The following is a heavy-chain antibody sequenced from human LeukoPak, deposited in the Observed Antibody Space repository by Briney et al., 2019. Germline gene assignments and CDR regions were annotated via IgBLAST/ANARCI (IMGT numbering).Heavy chain of an antibody. CDR1: GFTFSSYA. J-gene: IGHJ4*02. CDR3: ARDRTILLWFGELLY. D-gene: IGHD3-10*01. V-gene: IGHV3-30-3*01. CDR2: ISYDGSNK. Sequence: PGGSLRLSCAASGFTFSSYAMHWVRQAPGKGLEWVAVISYDGSNKYYADSVKGRFTISRDNSKNTLYLQMNSLRAEDTAVYYCARDRTILLWFGELLYWGQGTLVTVSS.